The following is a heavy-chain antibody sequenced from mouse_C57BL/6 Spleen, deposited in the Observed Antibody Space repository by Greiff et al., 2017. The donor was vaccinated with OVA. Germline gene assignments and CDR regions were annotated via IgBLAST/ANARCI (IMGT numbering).Heavy chain of an antibody. CDR1: GYTFTSYW. CDR2: IDPSDSYT. D-gene: IGHD1-1*01. J-gene: IGHJ4*01. CDR3: ARGSSQYYYAMDY. V-gene: IGHV1-50*01. Sequence: VQLQQPGAELVKPGASVKLSCKASGYTFTSYWMQWVKQRPGQGLEWIGEIDPSDSYTNYNQKFKGKATLTVDTSSSTAYMQLSSLTSEDSAVYYCARGSSQYYYAMDYWGQGTSVTVSS.